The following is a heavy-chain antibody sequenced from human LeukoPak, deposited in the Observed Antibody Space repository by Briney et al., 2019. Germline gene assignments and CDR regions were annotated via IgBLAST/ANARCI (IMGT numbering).Heavy chain of an antibody. CDR2: IKEDGSEK. Sequence: GGSLRLSCAASGFTFSSYWVTWVRQTPGKGLEWVANIKEDGSEKNYVDSVKGRLTISRDNANNTLYLQMNSLRAEDTAMYYCARDETKGSSWFYYYGMDVWGQGTTVTVSS. D-gene: IGHD6-13*01. J-gene: IGHJ6*02. V-gene: IGHV3-7*03. CDR3: ARDETKGSSWFYYYGMDV. CDR1: GFTFSSYW.